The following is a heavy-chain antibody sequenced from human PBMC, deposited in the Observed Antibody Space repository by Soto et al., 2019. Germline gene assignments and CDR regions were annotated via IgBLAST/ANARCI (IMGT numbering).Heavy chain of an antibody. J-gene: IGHJ6*02. CDR2: IIPIFGTA. CDR3: ALHYGSGSNYYYYGMDV. D-gene: IGHD3-10*01. CDR1: GYSFSFYG. V-gene: IGHV1-69*13. Sequence: SVKVSCKDSGYSFSFYGIKWVRQAPGQGLEWMGGIIPIFGTANYAQKFQGRVTITADESTSTAYMELSSLRSEDTAVYYCALHYGSGSNYYYYGMDVWGQGTTVTVSS.